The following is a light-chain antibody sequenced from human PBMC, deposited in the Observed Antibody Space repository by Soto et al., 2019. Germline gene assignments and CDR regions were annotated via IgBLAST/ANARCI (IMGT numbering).Light chain of an antibody. Sequence: QSALTQPASVSGSPGQPITISCTGTSSDVGGYNFVSWYQHHPGKAPKLMIYDVSNRPSGVSNRFSGSKSGNTASLTISGLQAEDEADYYCASYTSSSYVIFGGGTEVTVL. V-gene: IGLV2-14*03. CDR3: ASYTSSSYVI. CDR2: DVS. J-gene: IGLJ2*01. CDR1: SSDVGGYNF.